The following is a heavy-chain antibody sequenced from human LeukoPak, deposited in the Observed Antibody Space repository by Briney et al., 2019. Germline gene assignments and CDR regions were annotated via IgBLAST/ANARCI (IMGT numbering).Heavy chain of an antibody. Sequence: PSETLSLTSSVSGASVSSYYWTWIRQPAGKGLEWIGRIYPSGTTHYNPSLKSRVTMSVDTSKNQFSLKLTSVTAADTAVYYCADDFGDWGQGTLVTVSS. V-gene: IGHV4-4*07. CDR1: GASVSSYY. CDR2: IYPSGTT. CDR3: ADDFGD. J-gene: IGHJ4*02. D-gene: IGHD4-17*01.